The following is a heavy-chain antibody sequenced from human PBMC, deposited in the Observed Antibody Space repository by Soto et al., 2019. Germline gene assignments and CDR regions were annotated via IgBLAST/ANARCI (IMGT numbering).Heavy chain of an antibody. D-gene: IGHD5-18*01. CDR3: ARLPTRNNYGRFDY. CDR1: GASVSSDSYY. V-gene: IGHV4-61*01. CDR2: IHYTGST. J-gene: IGHJ4*02. Sequence: SETLSLTCTVSGASVSSDSYYLSWIRQPPGTGLEWIGNIHYTGSTNYNPSLKSRFTISGDTSKNQFSLKLSSVTAADTAVYYCARLPTRNNYGRFDYWGQGTLVTVSS.